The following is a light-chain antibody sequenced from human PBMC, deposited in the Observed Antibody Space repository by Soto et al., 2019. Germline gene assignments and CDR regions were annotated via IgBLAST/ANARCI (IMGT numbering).Light chain of an antibody. Sequence: QSALTQPPSASGTPGQRVTISCSGSSSNIGGNYVYWYQQLPGTAPKLLIYENNRRPSGVVDRISGSKSGTSASLAISGLRSEDEADYYCATWDDSLSGPVFGGGTKLTVL. CDR3: ATWDDSLSGPV. CDR1: SSNIGGNY. V-gene: IGLV1-47*01. CDR2: ENN. J-gene: IGLJ2*01.